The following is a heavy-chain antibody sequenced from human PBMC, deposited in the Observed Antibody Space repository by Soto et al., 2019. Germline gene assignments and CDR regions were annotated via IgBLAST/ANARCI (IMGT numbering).Heavy chain of an antibody. Sequence: VQVVASGGGLVQPGRSLGLSFAVSGLRFEQYVMHWVRQAPGKGLECVSTVSPTGDTVAYADSVEGRFTVSRDNAKNSLYLQMNSLKCDDTAFYYCLKDAPNGSIDDWGQGTLVTVSS. J-gene: IGHJ4*02. CDR1: GLRFEQYV. CDR3: LKDAPNGSIDD. CDR2: VSPTGDTV. V-gene: IGHV3-9*01. D-gene: IGHD3-10*01.